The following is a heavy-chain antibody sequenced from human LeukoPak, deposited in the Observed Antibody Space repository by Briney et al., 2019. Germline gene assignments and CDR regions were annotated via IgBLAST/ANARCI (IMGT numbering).Heavy chain of an antibody. J-gene: IGHJ4*02. CDR3: ARPSDSSWYSPFDY. CDR2: INHSGST. Sequence: SETLSLTCAVYGGSFSGYYWSWIRQPPGKGLEWIGEINHSGSTNYNPSLKSRVTISVDTSKNQFSLKLSSVTAADTAVYYCARPSDSSWYSPFDYWGQGTLVTVSS. V-gene: IGHV4-34*01. CDR1: GGSFSGYY. D-gene: IGHD6-13*01.